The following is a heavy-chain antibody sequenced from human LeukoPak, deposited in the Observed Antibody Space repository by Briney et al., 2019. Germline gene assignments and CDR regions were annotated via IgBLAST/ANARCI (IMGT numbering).Heavy chain of an antibody. CDR3: AKSGGSGLIDY. J-gene: IGHJ4*02. V-gene: IGHV4-39*01. Sequence: SETLSLTCAVSGASISGSGYYWGWIRQPPEKGLEWIGNIYYSGSTYYNASLQSRVTISIDTSKNQFSLRLNSVTAADTAMYYCAKSGGSGLIDYWGQGTLVTVSS. CDR2: IYYSGST. D-gene: IGHD6-25*01. CDR1: GASISGSGYY.